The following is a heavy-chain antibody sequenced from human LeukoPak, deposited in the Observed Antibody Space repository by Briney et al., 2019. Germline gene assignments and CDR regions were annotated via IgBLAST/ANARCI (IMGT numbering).Heavy chain of an antibody. CDR1: GYTFTGYN. CDR2: INPNSGGT. CDR3: ARDGHFDC. Sequence: EAPVKVSCKASGYTFTGYNMQWLRQAPGQGLEWMGWINPNSGGTNYAQKFQGRVTMTRDTSISTAYMELSRLRSDDTAVYYCARDGHFDCWGQGTLVTVSS. J-gene: IGHJ4*02. V-gene: IGHV1-2*02.